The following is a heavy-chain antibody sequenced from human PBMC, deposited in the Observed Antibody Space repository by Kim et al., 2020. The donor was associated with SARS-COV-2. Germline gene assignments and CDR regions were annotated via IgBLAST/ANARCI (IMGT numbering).Heavy chain of an antibody. V-gene: IGHV1-69*13. CDR2: IIPIFGTA. Sequence: SVKVSCKASGGTFSSYAISWVRQAPGQGLEWMGGIIPIFGTANYAQKFQGRVTITADESTSTAYMELSSLRSEDTAVYYCASGWDYCSSTSCYIIPKYFQHWGQGTLVTVSS. CDR1: GGTFSSYA. D-gene: IGHD2-2*02. J-gene: IGHJ1*01. CDR3: ASGWDYCSSTSCYIIPKYFQH.